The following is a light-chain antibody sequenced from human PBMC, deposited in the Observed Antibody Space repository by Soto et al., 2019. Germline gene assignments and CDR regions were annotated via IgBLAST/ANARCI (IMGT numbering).Light chain of an antibody. CDR1: QSVSTD. CDR2: GAY. Sequence: DIVLTQSPVTLSASPGESATLSCRASQSVSTDLAWYQQRPGQAPRLLLYGAYIRAVGIPARFSGSGYGAEFTLTIRSLQSEDFALYFCQQYNDWPRTFGQGSKV. CDR3: QQYNDWPRT. J-gene: IGKJ1*01. V-gene: IGKV3-15*01.